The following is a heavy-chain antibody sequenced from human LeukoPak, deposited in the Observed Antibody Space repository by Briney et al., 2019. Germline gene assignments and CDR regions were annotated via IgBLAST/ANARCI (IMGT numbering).Heavy chain of an antibody. D-gene: IGHD3-10*01. CDR3: ARGGTMVRGVIPYFDY. Sequence: SETLSLTCTVSGGSISSSSYYWGWIRQPPGKGLEWIGSIYYSGSTYNNPSLKSRVTISGDTSKNQFSLKLSSVTAADTAVYYCARGGTMVRGVIPYFDYWGQGTLVTVSS. J-gene: IGHJ4*02. CDR1: GGSISSSSYY. V-gene: IGHV4-39*07. CDR2: IYYSGST.